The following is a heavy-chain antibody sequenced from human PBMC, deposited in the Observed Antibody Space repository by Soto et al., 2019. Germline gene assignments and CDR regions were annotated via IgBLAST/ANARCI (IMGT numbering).Heavy chain of an antibody. CDR1: GGSISSYY. Sequence: SSETLSLTCTVSGGSISSYYWSWIRQPPGKGLVCIGYISYSGSTNYNFSLKSRVTISVDTSKNQFSLKLSSVTAADTAVYYCAREGVSSSWYYYYGMDVWGQGTTVTVSS. D-gene: IGHD6-13*01. CDR2: ISYSGST. CDR3: AREGVSSSWYYYYGMDV. J-gene: IGHJ6*02. V-gene: IGHV4-59*01.